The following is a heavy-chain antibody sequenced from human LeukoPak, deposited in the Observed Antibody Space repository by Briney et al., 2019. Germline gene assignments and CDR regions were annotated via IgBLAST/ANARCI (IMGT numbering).Heavy chain of an antibody. D-gene: IGHD7-27*01. Sequence: ASVKVSCKASGYTFTGSYLHWVRQAPGQGLEWMGWLNPNSGDTKDALKFQGRVTMTRDMSTSTVYMELSSLRSEDTAVYYCARELGIGAFDIWGQGTMVTVSS. J-gene: IGHJ3*02. CDR3: ARELGIGAFDI. CDR1: GYTFTGSY. CDR2: LNPNSGDT. V-gene: IGHV1-2*02.